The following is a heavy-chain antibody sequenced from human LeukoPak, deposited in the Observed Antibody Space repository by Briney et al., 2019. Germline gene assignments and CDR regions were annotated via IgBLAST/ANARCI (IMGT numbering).Heavy chain of an antibody. Sequence: ASETLSLTCTVSGGSISSYYWSWIRQPPGKGLEWIGEINHSGSTNYNPSLKSRVTISVDTSKNQFSLKLSSVTAADTAVYYCARGLYDSSGYTFNWFDPWGQGTLVTVSS. CDR3: ARGLYDSSGYTFNWFDP. V-gene: IGHV4-34*01. J-gene: IGHJ5*02. CDR1: GGSISSYY. D-gene: IGHD3-22*01. CDR2: INHSGST.